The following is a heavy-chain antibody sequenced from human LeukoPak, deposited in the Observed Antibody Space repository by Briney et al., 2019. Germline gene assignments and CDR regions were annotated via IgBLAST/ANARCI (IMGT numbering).Heavy chain of an antibody. CDR2: ISRNSGSI. CDR3: AKVLYGGYCSSTSCSPFDY. V-gene: IGHV3-9*01. CDR1: GFTFDDYA. D-gene: IGHD2-2*01. J-gene: IGHJ4*02. Sequence: GGSLRLSCAASGFTFDDYAMHWVRQAPGRGLEWVSGISRNSGSIGYADSVKSRFTISRDNAKNSLYLQMNGLRVEDTAFYYCAKVLYGGYCSSTSCSPFDYWGQGTLVTVSS.